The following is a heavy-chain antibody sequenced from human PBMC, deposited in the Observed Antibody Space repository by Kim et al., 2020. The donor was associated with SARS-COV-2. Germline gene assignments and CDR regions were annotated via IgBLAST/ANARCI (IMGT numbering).Heavy chain of an antibody. J-gene: IGHJ3*02. CDR1: GDSISTTNYF. CDR2: VSFSGTT. V-gene: IGHV4-39*01. Sequence: SETLSLNCTVSGDSISTTNYFWGWIRQPPGKGLEWIATVSFSGTTYYNPSFKSRVTISIDTSKNQFSLKLSSVTAADTAIYYCARPPRGISRRAFDIWGQGTMVTVSS. D-gene: IGHD1-20*01. CDR3: ARPPRGISRRAFDI.